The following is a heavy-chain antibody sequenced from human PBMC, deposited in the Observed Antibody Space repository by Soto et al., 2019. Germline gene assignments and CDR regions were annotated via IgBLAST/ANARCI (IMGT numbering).Heavy chain of an antibody. J-gene: IGHJ6*02. CDR3: AREPTVTVLSYYYGMDV. V-gene: IGHV3-48*02. CDR2: ISSSSSTI. D-gene: IGHD4-17*01. CDR1: GFTFSSYS. Sequence: GGSLRLSCAASGFTFSSYSMNWVRQAPGKGPEWVSYISSSSSTIYYADSVKGRFTISRDNAKNSLYLQMNSLRDEDTAVYYCAREPTVTVLSYYYGMDVWGQGTTVTVSS.